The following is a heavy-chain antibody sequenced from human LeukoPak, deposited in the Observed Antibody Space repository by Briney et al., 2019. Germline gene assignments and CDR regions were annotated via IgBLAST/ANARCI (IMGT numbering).Heavy chain of an antibody. J-gene: IGHJ6*03. CDR3: ARDLPPLMGLTRDFDYYYMDV. V-gene: IGHV1-69*05. CDR2: IIPIFGTA. D-gene: IGHD4/OR15-4a*01. CDR1: VGTFSSYA. Sequence: SVKVSCKASVGTFSSYAISWVRQAPGQGLEWMGGIIPIFGTANYAQKFQGRVTITTDESTSTAYMALSSLRSEDTAVYYCARDLPPLMGLTRDFDYYYMDVWGKGTTVTVSS.